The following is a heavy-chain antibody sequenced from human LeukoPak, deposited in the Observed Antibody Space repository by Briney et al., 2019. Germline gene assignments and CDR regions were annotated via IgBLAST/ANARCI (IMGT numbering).Heavy chain of an antibody. D-gene: IGHD5-18*01. CDR1: GGSISSYY. CDR3: ARGSHGRGYSYGYFDP. CDR2: IYYSGST. V-gene: IGHV4-59*01. Sequence: SETLSLTCTVSGGSISSYYWSWIRQPPGKGLEWIGYIYYSGSTNYNPSLKSRVTISVDTSKNQFSLKLSSVTAADTAVYYCARGSHGRGYSYGYFDPWGQGTLVTVSS. J-gene: IGHJ5*02.